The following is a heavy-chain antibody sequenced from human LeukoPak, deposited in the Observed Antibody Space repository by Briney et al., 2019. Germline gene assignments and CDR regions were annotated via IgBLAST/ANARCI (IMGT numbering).Heavy chain of an antibody. CDR2: ISSSSSYI. CDR1: GFTFSSYS. Sequence: GGSLRLSCAASGFTFSSYSMNWVRQAPGKGLEWVSSISSSSSYIYYADSVKGRFTISRDNAKNSLYLQMNSLRAEDTAVYYCARDLNSRNSYELGYWGQGTLVTVSS. D-gene: IGHD7-27*01. V-gene: IGHV3-21*01. CDR3: ARDLNSRNSYELGY. J-gene: IGHJ4*02.